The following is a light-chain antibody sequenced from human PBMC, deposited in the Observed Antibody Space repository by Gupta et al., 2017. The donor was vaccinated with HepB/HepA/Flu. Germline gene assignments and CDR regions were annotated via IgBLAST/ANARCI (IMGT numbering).Light chain of an antibody. Sequence: EIVLTQSPGTLSLSPGERATLSCRASQSVSNNYLAWYQQKPGQAPRLLIYGVSSRATGIPDRFSGSGSGTDFTLTISRLEPEDFAVYYCQQYGSSPCTFGQGTKVEIK. CDR3: QQYGSSPCT. CDR2: GVS. CDR1: QSVSNNY. J-gene: IGKJ1*01. V-gene: IGKV3-20*01.